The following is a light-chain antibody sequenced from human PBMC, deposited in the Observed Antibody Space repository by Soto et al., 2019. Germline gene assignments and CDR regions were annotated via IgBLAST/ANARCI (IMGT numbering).Light chain of an antibody. V-gene: IGLV2-8*01. Sequence: QSALTQPPSASGSPGQSVTISCTGTSSDVGYYNYVSWYQQHPGKAPRLLIYEVTKRPSGVPDRLSGSKSGNTASLTVSGLQAEDEADYYCAAWDDSLQGWVFGGGTKVTVL. J-gene: IGLJ3*02. CDR2: EVT. CDR1: SSDVGYYNY. CDR3: AAWDDSLQGWV.